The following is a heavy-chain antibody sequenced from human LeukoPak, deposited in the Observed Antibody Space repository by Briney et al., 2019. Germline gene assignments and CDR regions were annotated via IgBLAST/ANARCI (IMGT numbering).Heavy chain of an antibody. D-gene: IGHD7-27*01. CDR3: ARFLNWVFDN. CDR2: IYSSGST. V-gene: IGHV4-61*02. Sequence: PSQTLSLTCAVSGDSISSATHSWSWIRQPAGKGLEWIGRIYSSGSTNYNPSLKSRVSISVDTSKNQFSLKLSSVTAADTAVYYCARFLNWVFDNWGQGTPVTVSS. J-gene: IGHJ4*02. CDR1: GDSISSATHS.